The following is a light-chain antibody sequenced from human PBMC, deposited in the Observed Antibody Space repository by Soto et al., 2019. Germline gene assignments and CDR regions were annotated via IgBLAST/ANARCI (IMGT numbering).Light chain of an antibody. CDR3: QQADSFPLT. CDR2: GAS. J-gene: IGKJ4*01. V-gene: IGKV3-15*01. Sequence: EIVMTQSPATLSVSPGERATLSCRASQSVSSNLAWYQQKPGQAPRLLIYGASTRATGIPARFSGSGSGREFTLTISSLEPEDSATYYCQQADSFPLTFGGGTKVDI. CDR1: QSVSSN.